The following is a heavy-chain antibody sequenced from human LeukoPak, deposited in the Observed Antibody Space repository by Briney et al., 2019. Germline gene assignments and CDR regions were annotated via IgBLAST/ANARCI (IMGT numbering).Heavy chain of an antibody. J-gene: IGHJ4*02. D-gene: IGHD3-9*01. CDR1: GGTFSSYA. V-gene: IGHV1-69*05. CDR3: AKAYHILTGLLDY. Sequence: GASVKVSCKASGGTFSSYAISWVRQAPGQGLEWMGGIIPIFGTANYAQKFQGRVTITTDESTSTAYMELSSLRSEDTAVYYCAKAYHILTGLLDYWGQGTLVTVSS. CDR2: IIPIFGTA.